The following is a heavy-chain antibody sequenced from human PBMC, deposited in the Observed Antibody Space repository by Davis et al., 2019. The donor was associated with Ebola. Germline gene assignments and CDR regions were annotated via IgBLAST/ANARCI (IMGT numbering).Heavy chain of an antibody. D-gene: IGHD2-2*01. CDR3: PRHGPAYLDY. J-gene: IGHJ4*02. CDR2: TYYSGST. Sequence: SETLSLTCPVSAGSIRIYSWSWIRPPPGKGLEWVGYTYYSGSTTYNPSLKSPVTISVNPSKNQFSLKLSSVTAADPAVYYCPRHGPAYLDYWGQGTLVTVSS. CDR1: AGSIRIYS. V-gene: IGHV4-59*08.